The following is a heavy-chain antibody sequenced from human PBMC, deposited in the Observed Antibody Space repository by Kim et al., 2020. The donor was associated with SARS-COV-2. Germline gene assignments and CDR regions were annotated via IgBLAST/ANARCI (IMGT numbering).Heavy chain of an antibody. J-gene: IGHJ4*02. CDR3: ARDLLGGLMVYDY. Sequence: GGSLRLSCAASGFTFSSYWMSWVRQAPGKGLEWVANIKQDGSEKYYVDSVKGRFTISRDNAKNSLYLQMNSLRAEDTAVYYCARDLLGGLMVYDYWGQGTLVTVSS. CDR2: IKQDGSEK. V-gene: IGHV3-7*01. D-gene: IGHD2-8*01. CDR1: GFTFSSYW.